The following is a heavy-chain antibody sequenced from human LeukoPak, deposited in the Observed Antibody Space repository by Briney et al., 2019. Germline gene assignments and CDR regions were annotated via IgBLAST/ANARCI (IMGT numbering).Heavy chain of an antibody. Sequence: ASVRVSCKASGYSFITYYIHWVRQAPGQGLEWMGLIDPSGDSTRYAQNFQGRVTMTRDTSANTVYMELSSLRSEDTAMYYCARGDHWIGGFDPWGQGTLVTVSS. CDR3: ARGDHWIGGFDP. J-gene: IGHJ5*02. CDR1: GYSFITYY. V-gene: IGHV1-46*03. D-gene: IGHD3-10*01. CDR2: IDPSGDST.